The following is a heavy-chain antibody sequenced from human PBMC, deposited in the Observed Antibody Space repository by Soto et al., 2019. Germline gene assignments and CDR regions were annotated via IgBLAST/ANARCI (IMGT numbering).Heavy chain of an antibody. V-gene: IGHV4-38-2*01. Sequence: SETLSLTCAVSGYSISSGYYWGWIRQPPGKGLEWIGSIYHSGSTYYNPSLKSRVTISVDTSKNQFSLKLSSVTAADTAVYYCARMFDYWGQGTLVTVSS. J-gene: IGHJ4*02. CDR1: GYSISSGYY. CDR3: ARMFDY. CDR2: IYHSGST.